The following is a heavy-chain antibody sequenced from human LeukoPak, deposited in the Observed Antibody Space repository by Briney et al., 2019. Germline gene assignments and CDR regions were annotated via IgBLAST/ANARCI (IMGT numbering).Heavy chain of an antibody. J-gene: IGHJ5*02. Sequence: GGSLRLSCAASGFTFSSYGMHWVRQAPGKGLEWVAVIWYDGSNKYYADSVKGRFTIFRDNSKNTLYLQMNSLRAEDTAVYYCARDSSGSYFYLPWFDPWGQGTLVTVSS. CDR1: GFTFSSYG. CDR3: ARDSSGSYFYLPWFDP. V-gene: IGHV3-30*19. D-gene: IGHD3-10*01. CDR2: IWYDGSNK.